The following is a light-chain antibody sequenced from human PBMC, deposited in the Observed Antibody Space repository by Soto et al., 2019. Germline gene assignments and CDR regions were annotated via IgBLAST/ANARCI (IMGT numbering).Light chain of an antibody. CDR1: QSVSSSY. V-gene: IGKV3-20*01. J-gene: IGKJ4*01. Sequence: EIVLTQSPGTLSLSPGESATLSCRASQSVSSSYLAWYQQRPGQAPRLLIYGASSSATGIPDRFSGSGSGTDFTLTISRLEPEDFAVYYCQQYGSSTLTFGGGTKVEIK. CDR2: GAS. CDR3: QQYGSSTLT.